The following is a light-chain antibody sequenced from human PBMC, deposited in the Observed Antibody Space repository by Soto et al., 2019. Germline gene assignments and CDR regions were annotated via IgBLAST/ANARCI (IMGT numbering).Light chain of an antibody. CDR3: QQYGSSGT. CDR1: QSVSNNY. J-gene: IGKJ1*01. CDR2: GAS. V-gene: IGKV3-20*01. Sequence: LTQSPCTVSLSSGERATFSCRASQSVSNNYLAWYQQQPGQAPRLLIYGASNRATGLPDRFSGSGSGTDFTLTISRLAPEDFAVYYCQQYGSSGTFGQGTKVDI.